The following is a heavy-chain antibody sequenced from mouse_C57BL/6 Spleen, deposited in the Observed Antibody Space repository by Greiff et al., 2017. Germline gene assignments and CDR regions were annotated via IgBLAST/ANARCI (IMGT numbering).Heavy chain of an antibody. CDR2: INPNNGGT. V-gene: IGHV1-26*01. J-gene: IGHJ4*01. D-gene: IGHD1-1*01. Sequence: VQLQQSGPELVKPGASVKISCKASGYTFTDYYMNWVKQSPGKSLEWIGDINPNNGGTSYNQKFKGKATLTVDKSSSTAYMELRSLTSEDSAVYYCASPSYYGSSSYAMDDWGQGTSVTVSS. CDR1: GYTFTDYY. CDR3: ASPSYYGSSSYAMDD.